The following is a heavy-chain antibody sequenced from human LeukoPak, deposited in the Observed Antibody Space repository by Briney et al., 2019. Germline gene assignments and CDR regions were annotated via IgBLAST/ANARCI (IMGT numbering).Heavy chain of an antibody. D-gene: IGHD2-21*02. CDR2: INPSGGST. J-gene: IGHJ4*02. V-gene: IGHV1-46*01. CDR1: GYTFTSYY. Sequence: ASVKVSCKASGYTFTSYYMHWVRQAPGQGLEWMGIINPSGGSTSYAQKLQGRVTMTTDTSTSTAYMELRSLRSDDTAVYYCARDQHIVVVTATPLDYWGQGTLVTVSS. CDR3: ARDQHIVVVTATPLDY.